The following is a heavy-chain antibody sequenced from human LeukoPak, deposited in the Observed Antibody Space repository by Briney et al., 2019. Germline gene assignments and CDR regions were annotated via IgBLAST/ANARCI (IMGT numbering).Heavy chain of an antibody. D-gene: IGHD3-9*01. V-gene: IGHV3-48*04. CDR2: ITSSGGTI. Sequence: GDSLRLSCAASEFTFSDYTMNWLRQVPGEGLGGVSSITSSGGTIYYADYVKGRFTPSRDNAKNSLYPQINTLRAEDAAVYYCARGTTYYGILTGYVGAFDIWGQGTMVTVTS. CDR3: ARGTTYYGILTGYVGAFDI. CDR1: EFTFSDYT. J-gene: IGHJ3*02.